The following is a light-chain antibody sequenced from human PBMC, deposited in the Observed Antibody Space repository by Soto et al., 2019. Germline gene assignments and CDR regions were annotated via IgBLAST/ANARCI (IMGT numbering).Light chain of an antibody. CDR1: QSISTY. CDR3: QQSYSTPPT. J-gene: IGKJ1*01. V-gene: IGKV1-39*01. Sequence: DIQMTHSPSSLAASVGDRVTITCRASQSISTYLNWYQQKPGKAPSLLIYTATNLQSGVPSRFSGSGSGTDFTLTISSLQPEDFAGYYCQQSYSTPPTFGQGTKVDIK. CDR2: TAT.